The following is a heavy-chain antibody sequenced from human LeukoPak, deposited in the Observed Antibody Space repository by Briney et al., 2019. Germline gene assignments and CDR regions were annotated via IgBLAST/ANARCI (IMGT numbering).Heavy chain of an antibody. CDR1: GFTFSSYA. Sequence: GGSLRLSCAASGFTFSSYAMHWVRQAPGKGLEWVAVISYDGSNKYYADSVKGRFTISRDNSKNTLYLQMNSLRAEDTAVYYCAREVPSTAMVIGFDYWGQGTLVTVSS. V-gene: IGHV3-30-3*01. J-gene: IGHJ4*02. CDR2: ISYDGSNK. D-gene: IGHD5-18*01. CDR3: AREVPSTAMVIGFDY.